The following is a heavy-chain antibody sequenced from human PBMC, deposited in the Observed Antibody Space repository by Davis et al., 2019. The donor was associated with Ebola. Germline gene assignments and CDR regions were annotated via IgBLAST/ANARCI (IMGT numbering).Heavy chain of an antibody. CDR2: NYYSGNT. CDR3: ASGEAAAVFSYNWFDP. V-gene: IGHV4-39*07. D-gene: IGHD6-25*01. Sequence: SETLSLTCTVSGGSISSSSYYWGWIRQPPGKGLEGIGNNYYSGNTYYKQSLKSRVTIFVDRSKNQFYLKLRSLTAADTATYYCASGEAAAVFSYNWFDPWGQGTLVTVSS. CDR1: GGSISSSSYY. J-gene: IGHJ5*02.